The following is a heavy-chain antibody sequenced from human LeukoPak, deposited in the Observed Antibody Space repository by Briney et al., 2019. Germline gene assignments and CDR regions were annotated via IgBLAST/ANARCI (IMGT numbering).Heavy chain of an antibody. J-gene: IGHJ4*02. CDR2: MNPNSGNT. CDR3: ARGAPGSYCSGGSCPYFDY. Sequence: ASVKVSCKASAYSFTSYDINWMRQATGQGLDLMGWMNPNSGNTGYAQKFQGRVTMTRNTSISTAYMEQSSLRSEDTAAYYCARGAPGSYCSGGSCPYFDYWGQGTLISVSS. D-gene: IGHD2-15*01. V-gene: IGHV1-8*01. CDR1: AYSFTSYD.